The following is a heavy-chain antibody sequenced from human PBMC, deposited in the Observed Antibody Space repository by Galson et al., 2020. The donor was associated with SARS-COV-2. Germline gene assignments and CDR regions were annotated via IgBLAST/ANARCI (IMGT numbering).Heavy chain of an antibody. D-gene: IGHD1-26*01. Sequence: QAGGSLRLSCAASGFTFRTYGMHWVRQAPGKGLEWVAVIAYDGSKIYYADSVKGRFTISRDNSRNTLYLQMNSLIAEDTAVYYCASVYSGTYWDPLDYWGQGTLVTVSS. CDR3: ASVYSGTYWDPLDY. CDR2: IAYDGSKI. V-gene: IGHV3-30*03. CDR1: GFTFRTYG. J-gene: IGHJ4*02.